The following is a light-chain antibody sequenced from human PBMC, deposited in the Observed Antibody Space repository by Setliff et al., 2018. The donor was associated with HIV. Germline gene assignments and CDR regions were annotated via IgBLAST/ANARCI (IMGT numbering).Light chain of an antibody. CDR3: SSYTTTSTVV. CDR2: EVN. V-gene: IGLV2-14*01. J-gene: IGLJ2*01. CDR1: TSDVGAYDY. Sequence: QSALTQPASVSGSPGQSITISCTGTTSDVGAYDYVSWYQQRPGKAPKLLIYEVNNRPSGVSTRFSGSKSGNTASLTISGLQAEDEADYHCSSYTTTSTVVFGGGTKVTVL.